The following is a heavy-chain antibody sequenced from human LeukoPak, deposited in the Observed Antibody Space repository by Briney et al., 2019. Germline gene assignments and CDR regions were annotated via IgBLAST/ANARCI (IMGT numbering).Heavy chain of an antibody. D-gene: IGHD3-22*01. V-gene: IGHV4-39*07. CDR1: GGSISSSSYY. CDR2: IYYSGST. J-gene: IGHJ4*02. CDR3: ASSRLVVVIPNEFDY. Sequence: SETLSLTCTVSGGSISSSSYYWGWIRQPPGKGLEWIGSIYYSGSTYYNPSLKSRVTISVDTSKNQFSLKLSSVTAADTAVYYCASSRLVVVIPNEFDYWGQGTLVTVSS.